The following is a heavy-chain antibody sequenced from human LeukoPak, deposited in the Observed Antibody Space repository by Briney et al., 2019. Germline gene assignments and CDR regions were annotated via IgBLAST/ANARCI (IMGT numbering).Heavy chain of an antibody. V-gene: IGHV4-59*12. Sequence: PSETLSLTCTVSGGSISSYYWSWIRQPPGKGLEWIGYIYYSGSTNYNPSLKSRVTISVDTSKSQFSLKLSSVTAADTAVYYCARKAIFGVVVGPRFDPWGQGTLVTVSS. CDR1: GGSISSYY. J-gene: IGHJ5*02. CDR2: IYYSGST. D-gene: IGHD3-3*01. CDR3: ARKAIFGVVVGPRFDP.